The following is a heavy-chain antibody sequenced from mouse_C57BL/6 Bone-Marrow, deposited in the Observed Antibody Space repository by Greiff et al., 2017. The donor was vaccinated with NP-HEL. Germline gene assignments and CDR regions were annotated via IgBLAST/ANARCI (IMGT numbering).Heavy chain of an antibody. J-gene: IGHJ4*01. V-gene: IGHV6-3*01. D-gene: IGHD1-1*01. CDR2: IRLKSDNYAT. CDR3: TGLREAMDY. CDR1: GFTFSNYW. Sequence: EVKLQESGGGLVQPGGSMKLSCVASGFTFSNYWMNWVRQSPEKGLEWVAQIRLKSDNYATDYAESVKGRFTISRDDSKSSVYLQMNNLRDEDTGIYYCTGLREAMDYWGQGTSVTVSS.